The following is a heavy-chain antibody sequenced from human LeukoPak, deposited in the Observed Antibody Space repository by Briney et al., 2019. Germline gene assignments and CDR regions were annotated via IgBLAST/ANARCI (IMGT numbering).Heavy chain of an antibody. J-gene: IGHJ6*03. CDR1: GGSISSYY. D-gene: IGHD6-13*01. CDR2: IYYSGST. V-gene: IGHV4-59*01. Sequence: PSETLSLTCTVSGGSISSYYCSWIRQPPGKGLEWIGYIYYSGSTNYNPSLKSRVTISVDTSKNQFSLKLSSVTAADTAVYYCARAIAPHMDVWGKGTTVTVSS. CDR3: ARAIAPHMDV.